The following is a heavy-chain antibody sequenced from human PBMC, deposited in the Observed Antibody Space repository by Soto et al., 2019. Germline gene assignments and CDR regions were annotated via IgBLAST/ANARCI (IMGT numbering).Heavy chain of an antibody. CDR2: ISGSGGST. D-gene: IGHD6-13*01. CDR3: AKDSGYSSSWYPNHFDY. J-gene: IGHJ4*02. CDR1: GFTFSSYA. Sequence: VGSLRLSCAASGFTFSSYAMSWVRQAPGKGLEWVSAISGSGGSTYYADSVKGRFTISRDNSKNTLYLQMNSLRAEDTAVYYCAKDSGYSSSWYPNHFDYWGQGTLVTVSS. V-gene: IGHV3-23*01.